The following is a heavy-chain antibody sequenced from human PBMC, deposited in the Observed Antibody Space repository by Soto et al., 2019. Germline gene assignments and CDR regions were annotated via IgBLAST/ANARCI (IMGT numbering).Heavy chain of an antibody. Sequence: QVQLVQSGAEVKKPGSSVKVSCKASGGTFSSYAISWVRQAPGQGLEWMGGIIPIFGTADYAQKFQGRVTITADESTSTAYMELSSLRSEDTAVYYCALPYGSGSNYYYYGMDVWGQGTTVTVSS. CDR1: GGTFSSYA. V-gene: IGHV1-69*12. J-gene: IGHJ6*02. CDR2: IIPIFGTA. D-gene: IGHD3-10*01. CDR3: ALPYGSGSNYYYYGMDV.